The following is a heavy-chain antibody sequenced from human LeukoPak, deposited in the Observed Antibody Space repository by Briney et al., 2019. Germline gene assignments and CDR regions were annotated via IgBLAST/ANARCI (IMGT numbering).Heavy chain of an antibody. V-gene: IGHV3-30*18. D-gene: IGHD3-10*01. CDR1: GFTFSSYG. CDR3: AEDYFASGGPPYYFEY. J-gene: IGHJ4*02. Sequence: GGSLRLSCAASGFTFSSYGMHWVRQAPGKGLEWVAVISYDGSNKHYADSVKGRFTISRDNSTNTLFLQMNSLRSEDTAVYYCAEDYFASGGPPYYFEYWGQGTLVTVSS. CDR2: ISYDGSNK.